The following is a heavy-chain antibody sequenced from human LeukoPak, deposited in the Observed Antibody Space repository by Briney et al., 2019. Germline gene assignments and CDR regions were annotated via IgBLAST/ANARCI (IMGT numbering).Heavy chain of an antibody. CDR3: ARDPGYCSGGTCYHESFDI. V-gene: IGHV3-48*03. CDR2: ISSSGSTI. J-gene: IGHJ3*02. Sequence: PGGSLRLSRAASGFTFSSYEMNWVRQAPGKGLEWVSYISSSGSTIYYADSVKGRFTISRDNAKHSLYLQANSLRAEDTAVYYCARDPGYCSGGTCYHESFDIWGQGTMVTVSS. CDR1: GFTFSSYE. D-gene: IGHD2-15*01.